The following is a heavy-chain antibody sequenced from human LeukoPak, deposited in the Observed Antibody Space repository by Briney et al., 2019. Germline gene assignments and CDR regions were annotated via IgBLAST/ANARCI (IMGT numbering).Heavy chain of an antibody. CDR3: GRGFSIVPAGIPDY. J-gene: IGHJ4*02. CDR2: INTDGGST. CDR1: GFTFGSYW. Sequence: GGSLRLSCAASGFTFGSYWMHWVSQAPGKGLVWVSRINTDGGSTTYADSVKGRFTISRDNAKNTLYLQMNSLRAEDTAVYYCGRGFSIVPAGIPDYWGLGTLVTVSS. V-gene: IGHV3-74*01. D-gene: IGHD2-2*02.